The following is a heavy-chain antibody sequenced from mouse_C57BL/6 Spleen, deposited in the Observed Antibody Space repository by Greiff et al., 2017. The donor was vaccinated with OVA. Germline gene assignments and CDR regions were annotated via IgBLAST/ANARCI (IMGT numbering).Heavy chain of an antibody. CDR1: GYTFTSYW. CDR2: IDPNSGGT. V-gene: IGHV1-72*01. D-gene: IGHD2-5*01. Sequence: VQLQQSGAELVKPGASVKLSCKASGYTFTSYWMHWVKQRPGRGLEWIGRIDPNSGGTKYNEKFKSKATLTVDKPSSTAYMQLSSLTSEDSAVYYCARSAYYSNYEDWFAYWGQGTLVTVSA. CDR3: ARSAYYSNYEDWFAY. J-gene: IGHJ3*01.